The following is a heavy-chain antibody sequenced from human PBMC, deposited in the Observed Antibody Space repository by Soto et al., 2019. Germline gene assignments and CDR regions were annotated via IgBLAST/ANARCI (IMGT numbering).Heavy chain of an antibody. CDR2: IWYDGSNK. CDR1: GFTFSSYG. D-gene: IGHD5-12*01. Sequence: GGSLRLSCAASGFTFSSYGMHWVRQAPGKGLEWVAVIWYDGSNKYYADSVKGRFTISRDNSKNTLYLQMNSLRAEDTAVYYCARDGLEGYGVDYWGQGTLVTVSS. V-gene: IGHV3-33*01. J-gene: IGHJ4*02. CDR3: ARDGLEGYGVDY.